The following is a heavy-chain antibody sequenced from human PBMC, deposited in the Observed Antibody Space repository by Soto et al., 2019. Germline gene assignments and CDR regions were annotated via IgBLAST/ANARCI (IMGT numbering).Heavy chain of an antibody. CDR2: IYYSGST. J-gene: IGHJ6*02. V-gene: IGHV4-31*03. CDR1: GGSISSGGYY. CDR3: ARDRRLRESDAMNGMDV. Sequence: SETLSLTCTVSGGSISSGGYYWSWIRQHPGKGLEWIGYIYYSGSTYYNPSLKSRVTISVDTSKNQFSLKLSSVTAADTAVYYCARDRRLRESDAMNGMDVWGQGTTVTVSS. D-gene: IGHD4-17*01.